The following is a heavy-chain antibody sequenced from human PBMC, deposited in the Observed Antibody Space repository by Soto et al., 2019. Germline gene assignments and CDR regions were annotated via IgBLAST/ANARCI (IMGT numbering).Heavy chain of an antibody. V-gene: IGHV3-9*01. CDR1: GFIFDDYA. CDR2: ISWNSDRV. Sequence: EMQLAESGGGLVQPGRSLRLSCAASGFIFDDYAMHWVRQSPGKGLEWVSGISWNSDRVGYAASVKGRFTISRDNAKNSLFLQMNSLRGEDTAFYHCVKDAFSGLSSAEFNGDYWGQGTLVTVSS. CDR3: VKDAFSGLSSAEFNGDY. D-gene: IGHD3-3*02. J-gene: IGHJ4*02.